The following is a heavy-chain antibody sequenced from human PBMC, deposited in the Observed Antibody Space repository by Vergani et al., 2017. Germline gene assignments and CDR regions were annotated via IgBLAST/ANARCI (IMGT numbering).Heavy chain of an antibody. D-gene: IGHD6-6*01. CDR3: ASLLEYSSSSPG. CDR2: IWYAGSNK. CDR1: GFTFSSFG. J-gene: IGHJ4*02. Sequence: QVQLVESGGGVVQPGRSLRLSCAASGFTFSSFGMHWVRQAPGKGLEWVAVIWYAGSNKYYADSVKGRFTISRDNSKNTLYLQMNSLRAEDTAVYYCASLLEYSSSSPGWGQGTLVTVSS. V-gene: IGHV3-33*01.